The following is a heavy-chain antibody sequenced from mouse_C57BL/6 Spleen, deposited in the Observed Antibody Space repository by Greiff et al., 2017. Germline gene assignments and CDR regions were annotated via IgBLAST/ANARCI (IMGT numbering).Heavy chain of an antibody. J-gene: IGHJ3*01. D-gene: IGHD1-1*01. CDR3: ARNYYGSSPWFAY. CDR2: IYPGSGST. CDR1: GYTFTSYW. V-gene: IGHV1-55*01. Sequence: QVQLQQPGAELVKPGASVKMSCKASGYTFTSYWITWVKQRPGQGLERIGDIYPGSGSTNYNEKFKSKATLTVDTSSSTAYMQLSSLTSEDSAVYYYARNYYGSSPWFAYWGQGTLVTVSA.